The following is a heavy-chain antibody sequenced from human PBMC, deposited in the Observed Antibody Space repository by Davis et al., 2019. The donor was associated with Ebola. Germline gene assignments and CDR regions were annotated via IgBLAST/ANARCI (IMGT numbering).Heavy chain of an antibody. V-gene: IGHV3-21*01. Sequence: GESLKISCAASRFTFSSYSMNWVRQAPGKGLEWVSSISSSSSYIYYADSVKGRFTISRDNAKNSLYLQMNSLRAEDTAVYYCARDSSYGYSGYYYYGMDVWGQGTTVTVSS. D-gene: IGHD5-18*01. CDR3: ARDSSYGYSGYYYYGMDV. CDR2: ISSSSSYI. CDR1: RFTFSSYS. J-gene: IGHJ6*02.